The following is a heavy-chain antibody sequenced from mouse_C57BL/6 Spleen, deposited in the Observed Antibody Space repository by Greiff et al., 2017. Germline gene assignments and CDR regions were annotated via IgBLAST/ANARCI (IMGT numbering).Heavy chain of an antibody. CDR1: GYSFTDYN. J-gene: IGHJ3*01. CDR3: APGGKYGCWFAY. CDR2: INPNNGTT. V-gene: IGHV1-39*01. Sequence: EVQLQQSGPELVKPGASVKISCKASGYSFTDYNMHWVKQRNGKSLEWIGVINPNNGTTHYNQKFKGKATLTVDKSSSTAYMQLNSLTSADSAVYYCAPGGKYGCWFAYWGQGTLVTVSA. D-gene: IGHD1-1*01.